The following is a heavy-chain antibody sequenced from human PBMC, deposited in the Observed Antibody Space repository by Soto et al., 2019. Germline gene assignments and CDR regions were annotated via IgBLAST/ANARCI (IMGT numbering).Heavy chain of an antibody. Sequence: GGSLRLSCAASGFTFSSYGMHWVRQAPGKGLEWVAVISYDGSNKYYADSVKGRFTISRDNSKNTLYLQMNSLRAEDTAVYYCAKSRWGNYYYYYGMDVWGQGSTVTVS. CDR2: ISYDGSNK. CDR3: AKSRWGNYYYYYGMDV. D-gene: IGHD3-16*01. V-gene: IGHV3-30*18. CDR1: GFTFSSYG. J-gene: IGHJ6*02.